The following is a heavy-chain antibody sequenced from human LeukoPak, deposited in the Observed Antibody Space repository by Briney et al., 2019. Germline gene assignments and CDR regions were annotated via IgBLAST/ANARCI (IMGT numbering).Heavy chain of an antibody. CDR1: GFTFSDYA. J-gene: IGHJ4*02. V-gene: IGHV3-23*01. CDR3: AKVSDCCPFDY. Sequence: GGSLRLSCAVSGFTFSDYAMSWVRQAPGKGLEWVSAISGSADNTYYADSVKGRFTIPRDNSKRMLNLQMNSLRAEDTAVYYCAKVSDCCPFDYWGQGTLVTVSS. CDR2: ISGSADNT. D-gene: IGHD2-21*01.